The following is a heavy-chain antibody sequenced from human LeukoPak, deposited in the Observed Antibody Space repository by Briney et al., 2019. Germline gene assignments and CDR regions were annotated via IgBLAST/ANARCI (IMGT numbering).Heavy chain of an antibody. D-gene: IGHD3-3*01. CDR3: AKALRYYDFWSGSPFDP. CDR1: GFTFDDYA. V-gene: IGHV3-9*01. J-gene: IGHJ5*02. CDR2: ISWNSGSI. Sequence: GRSLRLSCAASGFTFDDYAMHWVRQAPGKGLEWVSGISWNSGSIGYADSVKGRFTISRDNAKSSLYLQMNSLRAEDTALYYCAKALRYYDFWSGSPFDPWGQGTLVTVSS.